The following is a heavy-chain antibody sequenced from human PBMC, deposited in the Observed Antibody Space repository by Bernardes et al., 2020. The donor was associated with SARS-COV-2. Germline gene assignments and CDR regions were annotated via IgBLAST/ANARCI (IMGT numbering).Heavy chain of an antibody. J-gene: IGHJ4*02. Sequence: GGSLRLWCAASGFTFSSYAMSWVRQAPGKGLEWVSAISGSGGSTYYADSVKGRFTISRDNSKNTLYLQMNSLRAEDTAVYYCAKEGPSGYDWGNYFDYWGQGTLVTVSS. CDR2: ISGSGGST. V-gene: IGHV3-23*01. D-gene: IGHD5-12*01. CDR1: GFTFSSYA. CDR3: AKEGPSGYDWGNYFDY.